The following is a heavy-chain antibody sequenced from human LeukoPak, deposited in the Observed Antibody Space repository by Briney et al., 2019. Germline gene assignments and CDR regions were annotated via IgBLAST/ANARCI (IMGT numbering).Heavy chain of an antibody. CDR1: GGSISSSSYY. Sequence: SETLSLTCTVSGGSISSSSYYWGRIRQPPGKGLEWIGSIYYSGSTYYNPSLKSRVTISVDTSKNQFSLKLSSVTAADTAVYYCARQDYDFWSGYYIHYFDYWGQGTLVTVSS. D-gene: IGHD3-3*01. V-gene: IGHV4-39*01. CDR2: IYYSGST. J-gene: IGHJ4*02. CDR3: ARQDYDFWSGYYIHYFDY.